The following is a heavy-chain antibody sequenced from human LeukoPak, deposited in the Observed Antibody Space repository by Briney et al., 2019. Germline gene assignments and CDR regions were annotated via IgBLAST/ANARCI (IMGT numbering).Heavy chain of an antibody. J-gene: IGHJ4*02. CDR2: IIPIFGTA. Sequence: SVKVSCKASGGTFSSYAISWVRQAPGQGLEWMGGIIPIFGTANYAQKFQGRVTITTDESTSTAYMELSSLRSEDTAVYYCARGEDGYNFLSDYWGQGTLVTVSS. CDR1: GGTFSSYA. V-gene: IGHV1-69*05. D-gene: IGHD5-24*01. CDR3: ARGEDGYNFLSDY.